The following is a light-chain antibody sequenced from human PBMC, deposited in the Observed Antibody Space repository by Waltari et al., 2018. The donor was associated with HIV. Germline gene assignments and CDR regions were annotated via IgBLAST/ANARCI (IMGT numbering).Light chain of an antibody. J-gene: IGLJ3*02. CDR1: SSNIGAGYD. CDR3: QSYDSSLSVWV. CDR2: GNS. Sequence: QSVLTQPPSVSGAPGQRVTIPCTGSSSNIGAGYDVHWYQQIPGTAPKLLIYGNSHRPSGVPDRFSGSKSGTSASLAITGLQAEDEAEYYCQSYDSSLSVWVFGGGTKLTVL. V-gene: IGLV1-40*01.